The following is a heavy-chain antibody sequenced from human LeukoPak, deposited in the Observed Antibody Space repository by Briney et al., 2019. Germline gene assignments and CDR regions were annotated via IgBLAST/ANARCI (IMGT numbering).Heavy chain of an antibody. V-gene: IGHV3-23*01. CDR3: AKDRRLGYSYGTFDY. D-gene: IGHD5-18*01. J-gene: IGHJ4*02. Sequence: PGGSLRLSCAASGFTFSSYAMSWVRQAPGKGLEWVSAISGSGGSTYYADSVKGRFTISRDNSKNTLYLQMNSLRAEDTAVYYCAKDRRLGYSYGTFDYWGQGTLVTVSS. CDR2: ISGSGGST. CDR1: GFTFSSYA.